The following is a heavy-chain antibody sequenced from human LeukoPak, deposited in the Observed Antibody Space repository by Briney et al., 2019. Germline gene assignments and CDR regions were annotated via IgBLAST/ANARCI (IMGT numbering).Heavy chain of an antibody. CDR2: ISGSGDTT. J-gene: IGHJ4*02. V-gene: IGHV3-23*01. D-gene: IGHD3-10*01. CDR3: AKAVYGSGSFLPGD. Sequence: GGSLRLSFAASGFTFSNYAMTWVRQAPGKGLEWLSLISGSGDTTYYADSVKGRFTISRDNSKNTLYLQMNSLRAEDTAVYYCAKAVYGSGSFLPGDWGQGTLVTVSS. CDR1: GFTFSNYA.